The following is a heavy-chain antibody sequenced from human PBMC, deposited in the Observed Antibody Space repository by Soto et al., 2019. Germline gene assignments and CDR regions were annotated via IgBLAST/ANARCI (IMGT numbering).Heavy chain of an antibody. V-gene: IGHV4-39*01. CDR2: IYYSGST. Sequence: SESLSLTCTVSGRSLSSSSYYWGWIRQPPGKGLEWIGSIYYSGSTYYNPSLKSRVTISVDTSKNQFSLKLSSVTAADTAVYYCAGLRFLEWSTIYYYYYGMDVWGQGTTVT. CDR3: AGLRFLEWSTIYYYYYGMDV. D-gene: IGHD3-3*01. CDR1: GRSLSSSSYY. J-gene: IGHJ6*02.